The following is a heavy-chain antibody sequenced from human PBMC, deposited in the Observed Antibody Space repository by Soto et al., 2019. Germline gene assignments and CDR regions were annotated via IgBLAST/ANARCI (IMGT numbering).Heavy chain of an antibody. Sequence: QVQLQESGPGLVKPSQTLSLTCTVSGGSISSGGYYWSWIRQHPGKGLEWIGYIYYSGSTYYNPSLKSRVTISVDTSKIQFSLELSSVTAADTAVYYCARGWDSSGYYYFDYWGQGTLVTVSS. CDR2: IYYSGST. D-gene: IGHD3-22*01. CDR1: GGSISSGGYY. V-gene: IGHV4-31*03. J-gene: IGHJ4*02. CDR3: ARGWDSSGYYYFDY.